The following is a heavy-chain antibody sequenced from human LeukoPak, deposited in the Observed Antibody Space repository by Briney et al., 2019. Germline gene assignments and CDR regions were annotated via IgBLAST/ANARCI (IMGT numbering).Heavy chain of an antibody. CDR2: IYYSGST. V-gene: IGHV4-39*07. D-gene: IGHD4-23*01. CDR3: ARAVVTSYNWFDP. Sequence: SETLSLTCTVSGGSISSSSYDWGWIRQPPGKGLEWIWIIYYSGSTYYNPSLKSRVTISVDTSKNQFSLTLSSVTAADTAVYYCARAVVTSYNWFDPWGQGTLVTVSS. CDR1: GGSISSSSYD. J-gene: IGHJ5*02.